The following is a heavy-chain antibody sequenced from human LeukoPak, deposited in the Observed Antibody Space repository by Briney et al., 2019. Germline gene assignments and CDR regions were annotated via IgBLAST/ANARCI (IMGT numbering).Heavy chain of an antibody. CDR2: ISSSSSYI. CDR1: GLTFSSYS. J-gene: IGHJ4*02. V-gene: IGHV3-21*01. D-gene: IGHD5-12*01. CDR3: ARVSGGGSGGYELDY. Sequence: PGGSLRLSCAASGLTFSSYSMNWVRQAPGKGLEWVSSISSSSSYIYYADSVKGRFTISRDNAKNSLYLQMNSLRAEDTAVYYCARVSGGGSGGYELDYWGQGTLVTVSS.